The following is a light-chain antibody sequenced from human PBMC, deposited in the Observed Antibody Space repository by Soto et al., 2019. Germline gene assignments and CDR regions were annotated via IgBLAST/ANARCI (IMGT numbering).Light chain of an antibody. Sequence: DIQMTQSPSTLSAFVGDRVTITCRASQSISTWLAWYQQKPGKAPKILIFDASSLESGVPSRFSGSGSGTDFTLTISSLQPDDFATYYCQQFNSYSRTFGQGTKVEIK. CDR3: QQFNSYSRT. CDR2: DAS. CDR1: QSISTW. V-gene: IGKV1-5*01. J-gene: IGKJ1*01.